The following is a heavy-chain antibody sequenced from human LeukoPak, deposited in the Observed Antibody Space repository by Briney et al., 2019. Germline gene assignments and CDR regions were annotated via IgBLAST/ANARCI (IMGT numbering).Heavy chain of an antibody. V-gene: IGHV3-30*03. CDR3: AGDEEGLRYFDWLLDY. Sequence: PGGSLRLSCAVSGFTLSSHGMHWVRQAPGKGLEWLAVISNDGSNKYYADSVKGRFTISRDAYKNTLYLQMNSLRAEDTAVHYCAGDEEGLRYFDWLLDYWGQGTLVTVSS. J-gene: IGHJ4*02. CDR2: ISNDGSNK. D-gene: IGHD3-9*01. CDR1: GFTLSSHG.